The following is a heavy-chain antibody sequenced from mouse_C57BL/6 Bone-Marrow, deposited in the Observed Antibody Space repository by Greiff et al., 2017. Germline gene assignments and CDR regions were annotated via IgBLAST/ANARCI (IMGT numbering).Heavy chain of an antibody. J-gene: IGHJ2*01. CDR1: GYTFTSYD. CDR2: IYPRDGST. V-gene: IGHV1-85*01. D-gene: IGHD1-1*01. CDR3: AITTVPYYFDY. Sequence: QVQLQQSGPELVKPGASVKLSCKASGYTFTSYDINWVKQRPGQGLEWIGWIYPRDGSTKYNEKFKGKATMTVDTSSSTAYMELHSLTSEDSAVYFCAITTVPYYFDYWGQGTTLTVSS.